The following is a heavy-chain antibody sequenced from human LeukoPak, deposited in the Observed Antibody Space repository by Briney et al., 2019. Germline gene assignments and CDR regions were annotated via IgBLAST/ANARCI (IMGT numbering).Heavy chain of an antibody. V-gene: IGHV3-21*01. J-gene: IGHJ4*02. CDR1: GSSFSSYS. Sequence: GGSLRLSCAASGSSFSSYSMNWVRQAPGKGLEWVSSIISSGTYIYYADSVKGRFTISRDNARNSLSLQMNSLRAEDTAVYYCARDGDILTGYYFDYWGQGTLVTVSS. CDR2: IISSGTYI. CDR3: ARDGDILTGYYFDY. D-gene: IGHD3-9*01.